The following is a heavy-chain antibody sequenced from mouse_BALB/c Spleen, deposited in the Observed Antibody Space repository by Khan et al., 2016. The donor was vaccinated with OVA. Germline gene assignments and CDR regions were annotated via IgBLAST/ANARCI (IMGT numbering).Heavy chain of an antibody. CDR1: GFPFSTYT. J-gene: IGHJ1*01. Sequence: EVELVESGGGLVKPGGSLKLSCAASGFPFSTYTMSWVRQTPEKRLEWVATISSGSTYTYYPDRVKGRFTISRDNAQNTLYLQMSSLKSEDTALYYCTRDGNYAHWYVDVWGAGTTVTVSS. D-gene: IGHD2-1*01. V-gene: IGHV5-6-4*01. CDR2: ISSGSTYT. CDR3: TRDGNYAHWYVDV.